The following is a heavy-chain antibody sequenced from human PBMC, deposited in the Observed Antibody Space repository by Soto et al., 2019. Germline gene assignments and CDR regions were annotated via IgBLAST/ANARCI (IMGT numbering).Heavy chain of an antibody. CDR1: GFTFSSYE. CDR2: ISSSGSTI. D-gene: IGHD4-17*01. V-gene: IGHV3-48*03. J-gene: IGHJ6*02. CDR3: ARGVTTSAYYYYYGMDV. Sequence: GGSLRLSCAASGFTFSSYEMNWVRQAPGKGLEWVSYISSSGSTIYYADSVKGRFTIARDNAKNSLYLQMNSLRAEDTAVYYCARGVTTSAYYYYYGMDVWGQGTTVTVSS.